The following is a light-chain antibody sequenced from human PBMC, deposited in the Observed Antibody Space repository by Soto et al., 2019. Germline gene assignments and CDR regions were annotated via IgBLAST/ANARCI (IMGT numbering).Light chain of an antibody. J-gene: IGKJ2*01. V-gene: IGKV3-15*01. CDR2: GAS. CDR1: QSVSSN. CDR3: QQYNNWPPLYT. Sequence: EIVMTQSPATLSVSPGERATLSCRASQSVSSNLAWYQQKPGQAPRLLIYGASTRATGIPARFSGSGSGTEFTLTISSLQSEDFAVYYGQQYNNWPPLYTFGQVTKLEIK.